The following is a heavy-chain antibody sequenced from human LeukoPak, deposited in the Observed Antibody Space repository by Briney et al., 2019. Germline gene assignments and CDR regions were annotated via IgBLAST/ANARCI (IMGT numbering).Heavy chain of an antibody. D-gene: IGHD3-22*01. Sequence: GGSLRLSCEASGFTFSSYAMSWVRQAPGKGLEWVSAISGSGGSTYYADSVKGRFTISRDNSKNTLYLQMNSLRAEDTAVYYCAKELVVTRSYYGMDVWGQGTTVTVSS. CDR1: GFTFSSYA. V-gene: IGHV3-23*01. CDR3: AKELVVTRSYYGMDV. CDR2: ISGSGGST. J-gene: IGHJ6*02.